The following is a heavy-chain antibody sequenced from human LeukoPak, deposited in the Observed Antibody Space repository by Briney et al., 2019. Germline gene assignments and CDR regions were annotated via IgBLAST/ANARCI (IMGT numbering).Heavy chain of an antibody. Sequence: GGSLRLSCAASGVSLTDYNMHWVRQAPGKGLEYVAFIRYDGTTEYYADSVKGRFTTSRDKSKNTLYLQMNSLRREDTAVYYCARGAAVAVELWGQGTLVTVSS. V-gene: IGHV3-30*02. CDR2: IRYDGTTE. D-gene: IGHD6-19*01. CDR3: ARGAAVAVEL. CDR1: GVSLTDYN. J-gene: IGHJ4*02.